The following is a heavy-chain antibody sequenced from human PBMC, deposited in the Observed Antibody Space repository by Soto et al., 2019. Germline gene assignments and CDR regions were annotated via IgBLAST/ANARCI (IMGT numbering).Heavy chain of an antibody. CDR1: GGSVSSRSYF. Sequence: QVQVQESGPGLVKPSDTLSLTCTVSGGSVSSRSYFWGWIRQPPGKGLEWIGTIYYNGSPYYNPSLQTRLALSVDTTKNLFSLKLISVTASDTALYLCARQSVIPATPTDWFDPWGQGTLVTVS. CDR3: ARQSVIPATPTDWFDP. V-gene: IGHV4-39*01. J-gene: IGHJ5*02. CDR2: IYYNGSP. D-gene: IGHD2-15*01.